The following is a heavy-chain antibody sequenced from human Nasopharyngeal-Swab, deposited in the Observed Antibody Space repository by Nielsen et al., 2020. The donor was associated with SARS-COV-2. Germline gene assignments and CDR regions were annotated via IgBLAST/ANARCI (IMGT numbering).Heavy chain of an antibody. CDR2: INYSGST. D-gene: IGHD3-22*01. Sequence: PGKGLEWIGSINYSGSTYYNPSLKSRVTISVDTSKNQFSLKLSSVTAADTAVYYCARPGYDSSGYTSYFDYWGQGTLVTVSS. J-gene: IGHJ4*02. CDR3: ARPGYDSSGYTSYFDY. V-gene: IGHV4-39*01.